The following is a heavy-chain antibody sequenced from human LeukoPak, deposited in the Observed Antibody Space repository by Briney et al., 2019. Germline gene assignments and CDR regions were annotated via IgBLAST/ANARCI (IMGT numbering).Heavy chain of an antibody. V-gene: IGHV3-7*01. CDR3: ARQKAVVVVAATPDEDYGDYVDYYYYMDV. CDR2: IKEDGSEK. Sequence: GGSLRLSCAASGCTFSRYWMSWVRQAPGKGLEWVANIKEDGSEKYYVDSVKGRLTISRDNAKNSLSLQIKSLRAEDTSVYYCARQKAVVVVAATPDEDYGDYVDYYYYMDVWGKGTTVTVSS. CDR1: GCTFSRYW. D-gene: IGHD2-15*01. J-gene: IGHJ6*03.